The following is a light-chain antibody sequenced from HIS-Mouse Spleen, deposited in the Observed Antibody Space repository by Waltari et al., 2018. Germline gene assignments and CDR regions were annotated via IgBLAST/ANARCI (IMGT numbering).Light chain of an antibody. J-gene: IGLJ3*02. CDR3: SSYTSSSTRV. Sequence: QSALTQPASVSGSPGQSITISCPGTSSDVGGYNYVSWYQQNPGKAPKLMIYDVSNRPSGVSNRFSGSKSGNTASLTISGLQAEDEADYYCSSYTSSSTRVFGGGTKLTVL. CDR1: SSDVGGYNY. CDR2: DVS. V-gene: IGLV2-14*03.